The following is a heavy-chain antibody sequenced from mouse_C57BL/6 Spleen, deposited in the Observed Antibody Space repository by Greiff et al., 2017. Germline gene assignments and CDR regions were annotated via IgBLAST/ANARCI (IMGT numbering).Heavy chain of an antibody. CDR2: INPNNGAT. Sequence: VQLQQSGPELVKPGASVKMSCKASGYTFTDYNMHWVKQSHGKSLEWIGYINPNNGATSYNQKFKGKATLTVNKSYSTAYMELRSLTSEDAAVYYCARKLNYGSSWYFDVWGTGTTVTVSS. D-gene: IGHD1-1*01. CDR3: ARKLNYGSSWYFDV. V-gene: IGHV1-22*01. CDR1: GYTFTDYN. J-gene: IGHJ1*03.